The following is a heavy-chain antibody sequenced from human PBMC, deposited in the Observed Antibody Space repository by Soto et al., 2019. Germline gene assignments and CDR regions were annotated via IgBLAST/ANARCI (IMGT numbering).Heavy chain of an antibody. CDR3: AKRGGVVGGSEHPFSEY. Sequence: VQLVESGGGVVQPGKSLRLSCAASGFIFSNYGMHWVRQAPGKGLEWVALISFDGKNRNYADSVKGRFTIHRDNPKNTLYLEMNSLRPEDTAFYYCAKRGGVVGGSEHPFSEYWGQGTLVTVSS. J-gene: IGHJ4*02. CDR1: GFIFSNYG. D-gene: IGHD2-15*01. V-gene: IGHV3-30*18. CDR2: ISFDGKNR.